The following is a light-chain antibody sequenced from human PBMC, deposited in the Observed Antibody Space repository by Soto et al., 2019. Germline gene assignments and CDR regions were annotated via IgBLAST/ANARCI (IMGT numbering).Light chain of an antibody. CDR3: QQLSDYPVT. CDR1: QDIRGF. J-gene: IGKJ4*01. Sequence: IQVTRSPSSLSASVGDRVTITCRAGQDIRGFLVWFQQKPGKAPKLLIYGVSTLQSGVPSRFSGSGSGTDFTLTISSLQPEDFATYYCQQLSDYPVTFGGGTKV. V-gene: IGKV1-9*01. CDR2: GVS.